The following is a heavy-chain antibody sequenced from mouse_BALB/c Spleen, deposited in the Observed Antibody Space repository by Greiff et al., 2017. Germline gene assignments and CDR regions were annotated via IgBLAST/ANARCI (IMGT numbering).Heavy chain of an antibody. Sequence: EVQLQQSGTVLARPGASVKMSCKASGYSFTSYWMHWVKQRPGQGLEWIGAIYPGNSDTSYNQKFKGKAKLTAVTSASTAYMELSSLTNEDSAVYYCTRGGYYGYDGYAMDYWGQGTSVTVSS. J-gene: IGHJ4*01. CDR1: GYSFTSYW. V-gene: IGHV1-5*01. CDR3: TRGGYYGYDGYAMDY. CDR2: IYPGNSDT. D-gene: IGHD2-2*01.